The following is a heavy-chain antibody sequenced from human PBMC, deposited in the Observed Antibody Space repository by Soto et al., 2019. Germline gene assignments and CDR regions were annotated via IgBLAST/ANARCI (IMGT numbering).Heavy chain of an antibody. Sequence: GGSLRLSCAASGFTFTNYWMSWVRQAPGKGLEWVANIKQDGSEKHYVNSEGRFTISRDNAKNSVFLQVNSLRADDTAIYYCARIGYSSSYFDYWGQGTLVTVS. V-gene: IGHV3-7*01. J-gene: IGHJ4*02. CDR3: ARIGYSSSYFDY. D-gene: IGHD6-6*01. CDR1: GFTFTNYW. CDR2: IKQDGSEK.